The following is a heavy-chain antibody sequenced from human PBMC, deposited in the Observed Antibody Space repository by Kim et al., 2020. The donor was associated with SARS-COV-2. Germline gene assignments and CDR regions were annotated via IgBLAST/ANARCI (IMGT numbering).Heavy chain of an antibody. V-gene: IGHV1-69*13. CDR3: ASLPVAVAGTPSYYYGMDV. CDR2: IIPIFGTA. J-gene: IGHJ6*02. CDR1: GGTFSSYA. D-gene: IGHD6-19*01. Sequence: SVKVSCKASGGTFSSYAISWVRQAPGQGLEWMGGIIPIFGTANYAQKFQGRVTITADESTSTAYMELSSLRSEDTAVYYCASLPVAVAGTPSYYYGMDVWGQGTTVTVSS.